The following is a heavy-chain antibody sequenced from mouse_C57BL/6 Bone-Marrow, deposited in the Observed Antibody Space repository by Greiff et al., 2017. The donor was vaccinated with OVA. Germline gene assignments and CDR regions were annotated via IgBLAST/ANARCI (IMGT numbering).Heavy chain of an antibody. CDR3: ARSYWAWFAY. CDR2: IDPSDSYT. J-gene: IGHJ3*01. Sequence: QVQLQQPGAELVKPGASVKLSCKASGYTFTSYWMQWVKQRPGQGLEWIGEIDPSDSYTNYNQKFKGKATLTVDTSSSTAYMQLSSLTSEDSAVYYCARSYWAWFAYWGQGTLGTVSA. V-gene: IGHV1-50*01. CDR1: GYTFTSYW. D-gene: IGHD1-1*01.